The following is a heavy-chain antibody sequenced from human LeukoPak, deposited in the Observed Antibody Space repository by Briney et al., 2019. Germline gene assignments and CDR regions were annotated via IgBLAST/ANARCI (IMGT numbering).Heavy chain of an antibody. V-gene: IGHV3-30*04. J-gene: IGHJ4*02. D-gene: IGHD1-26*01. CDR1: GFTFSSFA. CDR2: ILYDGSNK. Sequence: PGGSLRLSCAASGFTFSSFAMHWVHQAPGKGLEWVALILYDGSNKYYADSVKGRFTISRDNSKNTLYLQMNSLRAEDTAVCYCAKDAQWELHNYFDYWGQGTLVTVSS. CDR3: AKDAQWELHNYFDY.